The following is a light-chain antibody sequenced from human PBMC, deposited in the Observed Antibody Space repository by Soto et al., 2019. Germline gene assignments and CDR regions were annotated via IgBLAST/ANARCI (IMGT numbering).Light chain of an antibody. CDR1: SSDVGSYNL. CDR2: EVS. CDR3: CSYAGSSTYV. Sequence: QSALTQPASVSGSPGQSTTISCTGTSSDVGSYNLVSWYQQHPGKAPKLMIYEVSKRPSGVSNRFSGSKSGNTASLTISGLQAEDEADYYCCSYAGSSTYVFGTGPKVTVL. J-gene: IGLJ1*01. V-gene: IGLV2-23*02.